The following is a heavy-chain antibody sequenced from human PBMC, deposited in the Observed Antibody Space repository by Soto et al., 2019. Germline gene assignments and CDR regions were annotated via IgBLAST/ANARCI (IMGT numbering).Heavy chain of an antibody. CDR3: ARDKKAYYYDSSGYWYYFDY. CDR1: GFTFSSYW. D-gene: IGHD3-22*01. J-gene: IGHJ4*02. CDR2: IKQDGSEK. V-gene: IGHV3-7*01. Sequence: LRLSCAASGFTFSSYWMSWVRQAPGKGLEWVANIKQDGSEKYYVDSVKGRFTISRDNAKNSLYLQMNSLRAEDTAVYYCARDKKAYYYDSSGYWYYFDYWGQGTLVTVSS.